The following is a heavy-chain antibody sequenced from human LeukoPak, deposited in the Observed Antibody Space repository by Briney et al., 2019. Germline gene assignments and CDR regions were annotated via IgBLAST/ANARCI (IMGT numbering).Heavy chain of an antibody. J-gene: IGHJ4*02. V-gene: IGHV3-23*01. CDR3: AKDREATYLWGFLDY. D-gene: IGHD5-24*01. CDR2: IVGSGGTT. Sequence: GGSLRLSCAASGFTFSTYAMSWGRQAPGKGLEWVSAIVGSGGTTYYADFVKGRFTISRDNSKNTLHLQMSSLRAEDTAIYYCAKDREATYLWGFLDYWGQGTLVTVSS. CDR1: GFTFSTYA.